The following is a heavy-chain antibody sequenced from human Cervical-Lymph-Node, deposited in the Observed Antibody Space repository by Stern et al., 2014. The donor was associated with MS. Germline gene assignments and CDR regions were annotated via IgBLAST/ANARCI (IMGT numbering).Heavy chain of an antibody. V-gene: IGHV4-39*01. Sequence: QVQLVESGPGLVKPSETLSLTCTVSGGSISSSSYYWGWIRQPPGKGLEWIGSIYYSGSTYYNPSLKSRVTISVDTSKNQFSLKRSSVTAADTAVYYCAQYYYDSSGYDAFDIWGQGTMVTVSS. J-gene: IGHJ3*02. D-gene: IGHD3-22*01. CDR2: IYYSGST. CDR1: GGSISSSSYY. CDR3: AQYYYDSSGYDAFDI.